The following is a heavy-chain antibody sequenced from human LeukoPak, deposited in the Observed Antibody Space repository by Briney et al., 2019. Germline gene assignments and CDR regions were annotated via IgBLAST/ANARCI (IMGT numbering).Heavy chain of an antibody. J-gene: IGHJ1*01. CDR1: GFTFSSYG. Sequence: GGSLRLSCAASGFTFSSYGMHWVRQAPGKGLEWVAFIRYDGSNKYYADSVKGRFTISRDNSKNTLYLQMKSLRAEDTTVYYCAKGPPVVVTVILAEYFQHWGQGTLVTVSS. CDR2: IRYDGSNK. D-gene: IGHD2-21*02. CDR3: AKGPPVVVTVILAEYFQH. V-gene: IGHV3-30*02.